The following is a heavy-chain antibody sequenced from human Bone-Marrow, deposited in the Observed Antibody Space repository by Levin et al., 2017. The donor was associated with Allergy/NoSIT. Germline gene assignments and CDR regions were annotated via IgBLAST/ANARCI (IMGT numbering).Heavy chain of an antibody. J-gene: IGHJ3*02. CDR3: ARESSGSYWGVYAFEN. V-gene: IGHV1-69*13. CDR2: IIPLFGTT. D-gene: IGHD1-26*01. CDR1: GGTFSTHA. Sequence: GASVKVSCKASGGTFSTHAFTWVRQAPGQGLEWMGGIIPLFGTTNYGQNFQDRVTITADESTRIVYMELSSLRSEDTAVYYCARESSGSYWGVYAFENWGLGTMVTVSS.